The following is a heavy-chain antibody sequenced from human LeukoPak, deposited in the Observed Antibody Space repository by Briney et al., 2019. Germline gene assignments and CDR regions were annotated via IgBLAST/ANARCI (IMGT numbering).Heavy chain of an antibody. CDR2: IYYSGNT. J-gene: IGHJ4*02. V-gene: IGHV4-59*01. CDR3: ARDGSNYYDY. Sequence: SESLSLTCTVSGGSISSYYWSWIRQPPGKGLEWVGYIYYSGNTNYNPSLKSRVTISVDTSKNQFSLKLSSVTAADTAVYYCARDGSNYYDYWGQGTLVTVSS. D-gene: IGHD4-11*01. CDR1: GGSISSYY.